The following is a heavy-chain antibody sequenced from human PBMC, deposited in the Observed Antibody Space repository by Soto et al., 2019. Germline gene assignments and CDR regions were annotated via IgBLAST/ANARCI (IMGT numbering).Heavy chain of an antibody. J-gene: IGHJ5*02. D-gene: IGHD2-2*01. Sequence: QVQLQESGPGLVKPSETLSLTCTVSGGSVSSGSYYWSWIRQPPGKGLEWIGYIYYSGSTNYNPSLKRRVTISVDTSKNQFSLKLSSVTAADTGVYYCARGGGLGYCSSTSCYQDNWFDPWGQGTLVTVSS. V-gene: IGHV4-61*01. CDR3: ARGGGLGYCSSTSCYQDNWFDP. CDR2: IYYSGST. CDR1: GGSVSSGSYY.